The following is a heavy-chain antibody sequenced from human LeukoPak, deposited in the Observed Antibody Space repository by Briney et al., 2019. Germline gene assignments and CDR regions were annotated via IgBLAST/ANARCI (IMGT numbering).Heavy chain of an antibody. CDR2: ISISGVTK. V-gene: IGHV3-48*03. D-gene: IGHD5/OR15-5a*01. CDR1: GFTFSRYD. J-gene: IGHJ4*02. Sequence: LAGGSLRLSCATSGFTFSRYDYNWVRHAPGKGLEWISYISISGVTKYYADSVRGRFTVSRDNARDSLYLQMDSLRAEDTATYYCTSHGSTYYFDYCGQGTQVTVSS. CDR3: TSHGSTYYFDY.